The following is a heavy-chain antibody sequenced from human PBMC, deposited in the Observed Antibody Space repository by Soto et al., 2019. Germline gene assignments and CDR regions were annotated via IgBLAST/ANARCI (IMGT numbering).Heavy chain of an antibody. CDR1: GDSVASNSAA. V-gene: IGHV6-1*01. CDR3: ARPQYSSTWSGTNWFDP. J-gene: IGHJ5*02. Sequence: PSQTLSLTCAISGDSVASNSAAWNWIRQSPSRGLEWLGRTYYRSKWYNGYAVSVKRRITINPDTSKNQFSLQLNSVTPEETAVYYCARPQYSSTWSGTNWFDPWGQGTLVTVSS. D-gene: IGHD6-13*01. CDR2: TYYRSKWYN.